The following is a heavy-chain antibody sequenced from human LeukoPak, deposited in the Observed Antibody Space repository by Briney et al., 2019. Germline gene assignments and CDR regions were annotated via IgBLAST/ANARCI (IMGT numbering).Heavy chain of an antibody. V-gene: IGHV3-74*01. CDR3: ARGRYSYVPRPFDP. D-gene: IGHD5-18*01. CDR2: INSDGSST. J-gene: IGHJ5*02. Sequence: GGSLRLSCAASGFTFRSYWMHWVRQAPGKGLVWVSRINSDGSSTSYADSVKGRFTISRDNAKNTLYLQMNSLRAEDTAVYYCARGRYSYVPRPFDPWGQGTLVTVSS. CDR1: GFTFRSYW.